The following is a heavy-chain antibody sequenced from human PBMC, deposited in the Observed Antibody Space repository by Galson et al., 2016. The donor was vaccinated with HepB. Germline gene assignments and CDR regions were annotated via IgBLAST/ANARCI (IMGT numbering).Heavy chain of an antibody. CDR3: AGILTGYYKTIDC. D-gene: IGHD3-9*01. CDR2: MYCSGTP. Sequence: QVQLQESGPGLVKPSETLSLTCTVPGGSVSSGSYYWSWLRPPPGTGLAWIGDMYCSGTPPSTPSLKCRVTISVDTSKNQFSLILSSVTAADAAVYYCAGILTGYYKTIDCWGQGTLVTVSS. J-gene: IGHJ4*02. CDR1: GGSVSSGSYY. V-gene: IGHV4-61*01.